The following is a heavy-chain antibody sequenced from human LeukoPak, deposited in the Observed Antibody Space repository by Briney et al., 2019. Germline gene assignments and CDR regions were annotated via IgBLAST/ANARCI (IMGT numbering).Heavy chain of an antibody. CDR2: IYYSGST. CDR1: GGSISSSSYY. D-gene: IGHD2-15*01. Sequence: PSETLSLTCTVSGGSISSSSYYWGWIRQPPGKGLEWLGSIYYSGSTYYNPSLKSRVPISVDTSKHQFSLKLSSVTAADTAVYYCARGLYRYCSGGSCQGGSFDIWGQGTMVTVSS. CDR3: ARGLYRYCSGGSCQGGSFDI. V-gene: IGHV4-39*07. J-gene: IGHJ3*02.